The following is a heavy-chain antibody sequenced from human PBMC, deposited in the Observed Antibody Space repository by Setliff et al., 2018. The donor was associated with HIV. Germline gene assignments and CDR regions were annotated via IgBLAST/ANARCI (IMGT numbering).Heavy chain of an antibody. Sequence: NPSETLSLTCTVSGGSIGGFYWNWIRQSAGKGLQWIGRIYDTGSTKYNPSLKSRLTMSLDTSKNQFSLNLDSVTAADTAIYYCARQVGSQYSYWAYYFDSWGQGALVTVSS. CDR3: ARQVGSQYSYWAYYFDS. CDR1: GGSIGGFY. D-gene: IGHD5-18*01. V-gene: IGHV4-4*07. J-gene: IGHJ4*02. CDR2: IYDTGST.